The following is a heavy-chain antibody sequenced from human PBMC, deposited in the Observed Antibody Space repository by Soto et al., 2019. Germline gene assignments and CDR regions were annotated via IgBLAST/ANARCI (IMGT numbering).Heavy chain of an antibody. CDR2: ISGSGGST. D-gene: IGHD3-16*01. CDR3: TKTHSNYVWWFDP. Sequence: PGGSLRLSCAPSGFTFRNYGMSWVRQAPGKGLEWVSGISGSGGSTYYADSVTGRFTISRDNSKNTLYLQMNSLRVEDTAVYYCTKTHSNYVWWFDPWGQGTLVTVSS. J-gene: IGHJ5*02. V-gene: IGHV3-23*01. CDR1: GFTFRNYG.